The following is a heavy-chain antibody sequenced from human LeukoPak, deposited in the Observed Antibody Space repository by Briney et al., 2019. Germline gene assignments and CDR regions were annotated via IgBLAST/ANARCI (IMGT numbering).Heavy chain of an antibody. CDR3: ALVVPAAMIDY. CDR1: GGSISSGGYY. V-gene: IGHV4-30-2*01. J-gene: IGHJ4*02. Sequence: PSQTLSLTCTVSGGSISSGGYYWSWIRQPPGKGLEWIGYIYHSGSTYYNPSLKSRVTISVDRSKNQFSLKLSSVTAADTAVYYCALVVPAAMIDYWGQGTLVTVSS. CDR2: IYHSGST. D-gene: IGHD2-2*01.